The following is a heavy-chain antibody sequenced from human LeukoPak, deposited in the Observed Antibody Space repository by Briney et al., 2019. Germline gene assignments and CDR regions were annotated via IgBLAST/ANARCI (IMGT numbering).Heavy chain of an antibody. J-gene: IGHJ4*02. CDR3: ARLECSSTTCPFAY. CDR1: GYSLTSYW. D-gene: IGHD2-2*01. CDR2: IYPGDSDT. Sequence: GESLKISCKGSGYSLTSYWIGWVRQMPGKGLEWMGIIYPGDSDTRYSPSFQGQVTISADKSISTAYLQWTSLKASDTAIYYCARLECSSTTCPFAYWGQGTLVTVSS. V-gene: IGHV5-51*01.